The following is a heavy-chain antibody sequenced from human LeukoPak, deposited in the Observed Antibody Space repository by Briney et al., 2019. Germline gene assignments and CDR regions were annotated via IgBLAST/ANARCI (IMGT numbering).Heavy chain of an antibody. J-gene: IGHJ5*02. V-gene: IGHV4-39*01. CDR1: GDSISSSNYY. Sequence: SETLSLTCSVSGDSISSSNYYWGWIRQSPGKGLEWIGSVYYSGSTHHPQPLRSRVTISVDTPKNQSSLKLSSVTAADTAVYYCARHLAGFYGSGSYSAYNWFDPWGEGTLVTVSS. D-gene: IGHD3-10*01. CDR3: ARHLAGFYGSGSYSAYNWFDP. CDR2: VYYSGST.